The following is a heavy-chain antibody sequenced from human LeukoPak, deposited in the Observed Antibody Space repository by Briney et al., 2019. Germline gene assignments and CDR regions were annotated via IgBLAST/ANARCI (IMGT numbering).Heavy chain of an antibody. J-gene: IGHJ4*02. CDR3: AKGGYDSGSYAYYFDY. CDR1: GFTFSSSA. Sequence: PGGSLRLSCAASGFTFSSSAMSWVRQAPGKGLEWVSAISDSGGSTYYADSVKGRFTISRDNSRNTLYLQMNSLRAEDTAVYHCAKGGYDSGSYAYYFDYWGQGTLATVSS. CDR2: ISDSGGST. D-gene: IGHD3-10*01. V-gene: IGHV3-23*01.